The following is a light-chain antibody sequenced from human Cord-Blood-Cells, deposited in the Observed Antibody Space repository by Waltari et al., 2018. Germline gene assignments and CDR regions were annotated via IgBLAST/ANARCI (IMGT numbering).Light chain of an antibody. CDR2: AAS. CDR3: QQSYSTPSTGYT. V-gene: IGKV1-39*01. CDR1: QSISSY. J-gene: IGKJ2*01. Sequence: DIQMTQSPSSLSASVGDRVTITCRASQSISSYLNWYQQKPGKAPKLLIYAASSLQSGVPSRFSGSGSGTDFTLTISSLQPEDFATYYFQQSYSTPSTGYTFGQGTKLEIK.